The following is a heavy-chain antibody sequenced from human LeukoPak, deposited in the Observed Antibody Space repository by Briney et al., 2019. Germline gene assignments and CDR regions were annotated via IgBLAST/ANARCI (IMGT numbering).Heavy chain of an antibody. CDR3: ARVEYCGGDCSRFDY. CDR1: GFTFSSYE. CDR2: ISSSGSTI. V-gene: IGHV3-48*03. D-gene: IGHD2-21*02. J-gene: IGHJ4*02. Sequence: GGSLRLSCAASGFTFSSYEMNWVRQAPGKGLEWVSYISSSGSTIYYADSVKGRFTISRDNAKNSLYLQMNSLRAEDTAVYYCARVEYCGGDCSRFDYWGQGTLDTVSS.